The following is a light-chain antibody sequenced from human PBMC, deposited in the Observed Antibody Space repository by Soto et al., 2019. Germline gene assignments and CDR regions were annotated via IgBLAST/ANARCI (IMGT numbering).Light chain of an antibody. Sequence: QCALTQSASGSGSPGQSITISCTGTSSDVGGYKYVSWYQQHPGKAPKLMIYDIRNRPSGVSNRFSGSKSGNTASLTISGLQAEDEADYYCSSYTSSSTRVFGTGTKVTVL. J-gene: IGLJ1*01. CDR3: SSYTSSSTRV. CDR1: SSDVGGYKY. CDR2: DIR. V-gene: IGLV2-14*03.